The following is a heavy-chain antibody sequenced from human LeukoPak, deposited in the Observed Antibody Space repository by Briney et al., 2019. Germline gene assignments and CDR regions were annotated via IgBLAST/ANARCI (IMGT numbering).Heavy chain of an antibody. D-gene: IGHD2-15*01. CDR3: AREDIVVVPDALDI. J-gene: IGHJ3*02. CDR2: ISSSSSYI. V-gene: IGHV3-21*01. Sequence: GGSLRLSCAASGFTFSSYSMNWVRQAPGKGLEWVSSISSSSSYIYYADSVKGRFTISRDNAKNSLYLQMNSLRAEDTAVYYCAREDIVVVPDALDIWGQGTMVTVSS. CDR1: GFTFSSYS.